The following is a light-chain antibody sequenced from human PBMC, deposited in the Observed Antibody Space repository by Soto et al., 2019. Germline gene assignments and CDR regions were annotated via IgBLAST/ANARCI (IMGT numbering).Light chain of an antibody. CDR2: EDN. CDR3: CSGAGGTTPLYV. Sequence: QSALTQPASVSGSPGQSITISCTGTSSDIGSYNLVSWYQQHPGKAPKLMIYEDNKRPSGVSSRFSGSKSGNTASLTISGLQPEDEAEYYCCSGAGGTTPLYVFGAGTKLTVL. J-gene: IGLJ1*01. V-gene: IGLV2-23*01. CDR1: SSDIGSYNL.